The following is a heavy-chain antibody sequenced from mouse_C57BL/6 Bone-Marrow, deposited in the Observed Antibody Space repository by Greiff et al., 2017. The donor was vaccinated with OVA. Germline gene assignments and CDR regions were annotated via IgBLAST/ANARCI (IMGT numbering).Heavy chain of an antibody. D-gene: IGHD2-2*01. CDR3: ARKSWDGYDGHYYAMDY. CDR2: ISDGGSYT. CDR1: GFTFSSYA. Sequence: DVKLVESGGGLVKPGGSLKLSCAASGFTFSSYAMSWVRQTPEKRLEWVATISDGGSYTYYPDNVKGRFTISRDNAKNNLYLQMSHLKSEDTAMYYCARKSWDGYDGHYYAMDYWGQGTSVTVSS. V-gene: IGHV5-4*03. J-gene: IGHJ4*01.